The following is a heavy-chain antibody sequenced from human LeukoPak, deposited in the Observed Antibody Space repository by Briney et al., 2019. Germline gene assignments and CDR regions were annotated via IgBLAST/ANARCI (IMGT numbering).Heavy chain of an antibody. CDR2: IKQDGSEK. J-gene: IGHJ6*03. CDR1: GFTFSSYW. CDR3: ARLRKYYDSSGYSTQYYYYYYMDV. V-gene: IGHV3-7*01. Sequence: PGGSLRLSCAASGFTFSSYWMSWVRQAPGKGLEWVANIKQDGSEKYYVDSVKGRFTISRDNAKNSLYLQMNSLRAEDTAVYYCARLRKYYDSSGYSTQYYYYYYMDVWGKGTTVTVSS. D-gene: IGHD3-22*01.